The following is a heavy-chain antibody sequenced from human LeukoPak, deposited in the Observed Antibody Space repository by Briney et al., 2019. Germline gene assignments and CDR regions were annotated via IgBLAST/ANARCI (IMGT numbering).Heavy chain of an antibody. CDR3: ARGLDSSGYFDY. J-gene: IGHJ4*02. CDR2: IGTAGDT. D-gene: IGHD3-22*01. V-gene: IGHV3-13*01. CDR1: GFTFSSYD. Sequence: PGGSLRLSCAASGFTFSSYDMHWVRQATGKGLEWVSAIGTAGDTYYPGSVKGRFTISRENAKNSLYLQMNSRRAGDTAVYYCARGLDSSGYFDYWGQGTLVTVSS.